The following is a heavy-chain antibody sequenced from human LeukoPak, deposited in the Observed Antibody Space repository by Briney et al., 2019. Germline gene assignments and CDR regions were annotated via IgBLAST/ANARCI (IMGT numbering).Heavy chain of an antibody. Sequence: SETLSLTCTVSGGSISSSSYYWGWIRQPPGKGLEWIGSIYYSGSTYYNLSLKSRVTISVDTSKNQFSLKLSSVTAADTAVYYCARAYSSGWFQNQPYNWFDPWGQGTLVTVSS. CDR2: IYYSGST. CDR1: GGSISSSSYY. D-gene: IGHD6-19*01. J-gene: IGHJ5*02. V-gene: IGHV4-39*07. CDR3: ARAYSSGWFQNQPYNWFDP.